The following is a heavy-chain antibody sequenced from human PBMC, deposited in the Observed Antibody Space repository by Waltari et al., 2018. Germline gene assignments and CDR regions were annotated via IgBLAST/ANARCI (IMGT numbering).Heavy chain of an antibody. CDR3: ARIGYSSSSLDY. J-gene: IGHJ4*02. D-gene: IGHD6-6*01. CDR2: IKQDGSVK. Sequence: EGQLVESGGGLVQPGDSLRVSCADSGFAYSKHWLPWVRQAPGKGLEWVANIKQDGSVKYYVDSVKGRFTISRDNAKNSLYLQMNSLTAEDTAVYYCARIGYSSSSLDYWGQGTLVTVSS. V-gene: IGHV3-7*01. CDR1: GFAYSKHW.